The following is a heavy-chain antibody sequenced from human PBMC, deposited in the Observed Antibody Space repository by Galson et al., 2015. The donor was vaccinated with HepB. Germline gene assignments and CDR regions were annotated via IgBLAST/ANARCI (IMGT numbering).Heavy chain of an antibody. D-gene: IGHD2-21*01. Sequence: SLRLSCAASGFSFRDYSMIWVRQVPGKGLEWVSYIYSDGTARYYADSVKGRFTISRDNVKNSLYLQMNSLRAEDTAVYYCARLYSVVVCHFDFWGQGTLVTVSS. J-gene: IGHJ4*02. V-gene: IGHV3-48*01. CDR2: IYSDGTAR. CDR1: GFSFRDYS. CDR3: ARLYSVVVCHFDF.